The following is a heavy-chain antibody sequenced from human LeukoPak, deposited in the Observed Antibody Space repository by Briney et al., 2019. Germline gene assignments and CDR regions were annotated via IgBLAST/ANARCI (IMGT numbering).Heavy chain of an antibody. V-gene: IGHV3-11*01. Sequence: GGSLRLSCAASGFTLSDYYVSWIRQAPGKGLEWVAFISNSGFTTYYADSVKGRFTVSRDNARDSVSLQMDSLRADDTARYYCAREDSGGNSFDYWGQGAQVTVS. CDR1: GFTLSDYY. CDR2: ISNSGFTT. CDR3: AREDSGGNSFDY. J-gene: IGHJ4*02. D-gene: IGHD4/OR15-4a*01.